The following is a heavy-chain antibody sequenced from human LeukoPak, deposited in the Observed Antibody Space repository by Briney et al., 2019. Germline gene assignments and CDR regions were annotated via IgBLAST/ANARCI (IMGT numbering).Heavy chain of an antibody. D-gene: IGHD1-26*01. CDR1: GYTFTGYY. J-gene: IGHJ6*02. CDR3: ARVLRVGATGYGMDV. CDR2: INPNSGGT. V-gene: IGHV1-2*02. Sequence: SVKVSCKASGYTFTGYYMHWVRQAPGQGLEWMGWINPNSGGTNYAQKFQGRVTMTRDTSISTAYMELSRLRSDDTAVYHCARVLRVGATGYGMDVWGQGTTVTVSS.